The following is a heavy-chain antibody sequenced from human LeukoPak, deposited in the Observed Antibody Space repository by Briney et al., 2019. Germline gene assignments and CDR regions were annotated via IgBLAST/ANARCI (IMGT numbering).Heavy chain of an antibody. CDR2: ISAYNGNT. CDR1: GYAFTSLD. D-gene: IGHD1-26*01. CDR3: ARGSGSYLRHDAFDI. Sequence: ASVKVSCKASGYAFTSLDINWVRQATGQGLEWMGWISAYNGNTNYAQRLQGRVTMTTDTSTSTAYMELRSLRSDDTAVYYCARGSGSYLRHDAFDIWGQGTMVTVSS. J-gene: IGHJ3*02. V-gene: IGHV1-18*01.